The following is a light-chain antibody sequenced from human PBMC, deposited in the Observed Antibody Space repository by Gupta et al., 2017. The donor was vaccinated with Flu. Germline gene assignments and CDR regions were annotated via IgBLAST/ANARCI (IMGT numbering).Light chain of an antibody. CDR2: GNS. Sequence: SVLTQPPSVSGAPGQRVTISCTGSSSNIGAGYDVPWYQQLPGTAPKLPIYGNSNRPSGVPDRFSGSKSGTSASLAITGLQAEDEADYYCQSYDSSLSGVVFGGGTKLTVL. CDR1: SSNIGAGYD. J-gene: IGLJ2*01. V-gene: IGLV1-40*01. CDR3: QSYDSSLSGVV.